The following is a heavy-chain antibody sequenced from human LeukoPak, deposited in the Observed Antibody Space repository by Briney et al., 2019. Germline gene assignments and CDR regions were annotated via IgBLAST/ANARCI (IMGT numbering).Heavy chain of an antibody. Sequence: PGGSLRLSCAASGFTFSSYGMHWVRQAPGKGLEWVAVISYDGSNKYYADSVKGRFTISRDNAKNSLYLQMNSLRAEDTALYYCAKAPRGRYCSSTSCYSIRQSWNWFDPWGQGALVTVSS. V-gene: IGHV3-30*18. CDR1: GFTFSSYG. D-gene: IGHD2-2*01. CDR3: AKAPRGRYCSSTSCYSIRQSWNWFDP. CDR2: ISYDGSNK. J-gene: IGHJ5*02.